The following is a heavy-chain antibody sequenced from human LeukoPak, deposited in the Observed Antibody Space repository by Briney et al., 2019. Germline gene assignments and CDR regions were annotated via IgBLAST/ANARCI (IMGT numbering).Heavy chain of an antibody. D-gene: IGHD4-17*01. V-gene: IGHV3-66*01. CDR1: GVTVTNNY. CDR3: TYGDYPLTY. Sequence: GGSLRLSCAASGVTVTNNYWHWVRQPPGKGPEWISLLYSNGDTKYADSVKGRFTFSRDNSKNTLYLQMNGLRAEDTAVYYCTYGDYPLTYWGQGTLVSVSS. CDR2: LYSNGDT. J-gene: IGHJ4*02.